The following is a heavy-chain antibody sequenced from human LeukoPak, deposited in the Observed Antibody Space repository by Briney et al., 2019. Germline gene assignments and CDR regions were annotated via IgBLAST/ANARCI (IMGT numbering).Heavy chain of an antibody. D-gene: IGHD2-2*01. Sequence: SETLSLTCTVSGGSISSYYWSWIRQSPGKGLECIGYIHYTGSTNYNPSLKSRVTISVDTSKNQFSLKLSSVTAADTAVYYCARAIPSEYYCSSTSCYADYFDYWGQGTLVTVSS. CDR3: ARAIPSEYYCSSTSCYADYFDY. J-gene: IGHJ4*02. CDR2: IHYTGST. V-gene: IGHV4-59*01. CDR1: GGSISSYY.